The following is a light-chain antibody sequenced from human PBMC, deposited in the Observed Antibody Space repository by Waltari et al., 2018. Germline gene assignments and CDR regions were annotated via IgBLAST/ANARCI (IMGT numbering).Light chain of an antibody. V-gene: IGKV4-1*01. Sequence: DIVMTQSPDSLAVSLGERATNHCKSTPSVLYSSNNKNYLAWYQQKPGQPPKLLIYWASTRESGVPDRFSGSGSGTDFTLTISSLQAEDVAVYYCQQYYSTPWTFGQGTKVEIK. CDR3: QQYYSTPWT. CDR2: WAS. CDR1: PSVLYSSNNKNY. J-gene: IGKJ1*01.